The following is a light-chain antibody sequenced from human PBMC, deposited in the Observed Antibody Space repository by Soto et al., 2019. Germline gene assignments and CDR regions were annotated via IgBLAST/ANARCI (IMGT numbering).Light chain of an antibody. CDR2: DVT. Sequence: QSDLTQPASVSGSPGQSITISCTGTSSDVGAYNYVSWFQQHPGKAPKLMIYDVTNRPSGVSNRFSGSKSGNTASLTISGLQAEDEADYYCCSYTSSSTYVFGTGTKVTVL. J-gene: IGLJ1*01. V-gene: IGLV2-14*01. CDR1: SSDVGAYNY. CDR3: CSYTSSSTYV.